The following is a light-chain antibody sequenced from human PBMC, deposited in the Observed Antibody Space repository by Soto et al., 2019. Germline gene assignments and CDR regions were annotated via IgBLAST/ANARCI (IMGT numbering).Light chain of an antibody. V-gene: IGKV3-20*01. CDR2: GAS. J-gene: IGKJ1*01. CDR3: QQYGSSPWT. Sequence: EIVLTQSPGTLSLSPGERSTLSFRPSQSVSSSYLAWYQQKPGQAPRLLIYGASSRATGIPDRFSGSGSGTDFTLTISRLEPEDFAVYYCQQYGSSPWTFGQGTKVDIK. CDR1: QSVSSSY.